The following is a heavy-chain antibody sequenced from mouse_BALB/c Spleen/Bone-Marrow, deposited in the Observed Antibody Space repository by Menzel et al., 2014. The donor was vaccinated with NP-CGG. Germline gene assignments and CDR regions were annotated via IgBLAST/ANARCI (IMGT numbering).Heavy chain of an antibody. CDR1: GFNIKDTY. J-gene: IGHJ2*01. V-gene: IGHV14-3*02. D-gene: IGHD2-3*01. Sequence: EVQLQQSGAEPVKPGASVKLSCTASGFNIKDTYMHWVKQRPEQGLEWIGRIDPANGNTKYDPKFQGKATITADTSSNTAYLQLSSLTSEDTAVYYCVREHGYYVGYYFDNWGQGTTLTVSS. CDR3: VREHGYYVGYYFDN. CDR2: IDPANGNT.